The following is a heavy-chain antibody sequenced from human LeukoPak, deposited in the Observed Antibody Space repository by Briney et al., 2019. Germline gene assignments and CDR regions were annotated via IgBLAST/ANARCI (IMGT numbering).Heavy chain of an antibody. Sequence: ASVKVSFKASGYTFTGYYMHWVRQAPGQGLEWMGWINPNSGGTNYAQKFQGRVTMTRDTSISTAYMELSRLRSDDTAVYYCARRRDNWNAEIDYWGQGTLVTVSS. CDR1: GYTFTGYY. J-gene: IGHJ4*02. CDR2: INPNSGGT. D-gene: IGHD1-20*01. CDR3: ARRRDNWNAEIDY. V-gene: IGHV1-2*02.